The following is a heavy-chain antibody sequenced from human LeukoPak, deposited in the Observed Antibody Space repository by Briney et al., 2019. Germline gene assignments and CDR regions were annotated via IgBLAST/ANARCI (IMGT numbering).Heavy chain of an antibody. V-gene: IGHV4-34*01. CDR3: ARGMATRKRQYYHYYMDV. D-gene: IGHD5-12*01. Sequence: SETLSLTCAVYGGSFSGYYWSWIRQPPGKGLEWIGEINHSGSTNYNPSLKSRVTILVDTSKNQFSLKLSSVTAADTAVYYCARGMATRKRQYYHYYMDVWGKGTTVTVSS. J-gene: IGHJ6*03. CDR2: INHSGST. CDR1: GGSFSGYY.